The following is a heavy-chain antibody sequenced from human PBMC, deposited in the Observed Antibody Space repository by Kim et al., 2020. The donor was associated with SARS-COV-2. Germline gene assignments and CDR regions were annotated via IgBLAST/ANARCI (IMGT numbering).Heavy chain of an antibody. J-gene: IGHJ4*02. V-gene: IGHV3-72*01. D-gene: IGHD2-8*01. CDR2: TRNKVNSYTT. CDR3: ARLNRVSAHDY. CDR1: GFSLSDHY. Sequence: GGSLRLSCAVSGFSLSDHYIDWVRQAPGKGLEWVGRTRNKVNSYTTEYAASVKGRFSISRDDSKSLVYLDMNNVNTEDTAVYYCARLNRVSAHDYWGQGTLVSVSS.